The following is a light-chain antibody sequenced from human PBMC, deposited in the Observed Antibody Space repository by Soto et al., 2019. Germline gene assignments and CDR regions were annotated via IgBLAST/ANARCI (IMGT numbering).Light chain of an antibody. CDR1: SSDVGGYKY. V-gene: IGLV2-11*01. Sequence: QSVLTQPRSVSGSPGQSVTISCTGTSSDVGGYKYVSWYQQHAGKAPKLMMYDVSKRPSGVPDRFSGSKSGSTASLTISGLQAEDEADYYCCSYAGSYTFVFGGGTKVTVL. CDR2: DVS. CDR3: CSYAGSYTFV. J-gene: IGLJ2*01.